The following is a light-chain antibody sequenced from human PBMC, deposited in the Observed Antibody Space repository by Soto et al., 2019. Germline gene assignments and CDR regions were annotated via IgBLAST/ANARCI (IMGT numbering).Light chain of an antibody. Sequence: EIVLTQSPATLSLSPGERAPLSCRASQSISSQLAWYQQKPGQAPRLLIHDASNRATGIPARFSGSGSSTDFTLTISSLEPEDFAVYFCQQRSNWPLTFGGGTKVDIK. J-gene: IGKJ4*01. V-gene: IGKV3-11*01. CDR3: QQRSNWPLT. CDR2: DAS. CDR1: QSISSQ.